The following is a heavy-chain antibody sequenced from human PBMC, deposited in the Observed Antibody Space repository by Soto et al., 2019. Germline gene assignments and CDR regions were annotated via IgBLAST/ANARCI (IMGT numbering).Heavy chain of an antibody. J-gene: IGHJ4*02. V-gene: IGHV4-34*01. CDR2: INHSGST. D-gene: IGHD4-17*01. CDR3: ARAGMTTVTTPFDY. Sequence: SETLSLTCAVYGGSFSGYYWSWIRQPPGKGLEWIGEINHSGSTNYNPSLKSRVTISVDTSKNQFSLKLSSVTAADTAVYYCARAGMTTVTTPFDYWGQGTLVTVSS. CDR1: GGSFSGYY.